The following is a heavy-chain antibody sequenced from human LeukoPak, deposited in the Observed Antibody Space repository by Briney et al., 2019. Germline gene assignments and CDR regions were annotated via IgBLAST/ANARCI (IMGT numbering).Heavy chain of an antibody. J-gene: IGHJ4*02. Sequence: SGGSLRLSCAASGFTFGSYGMHWVRQAPGKGLEWVANIKQDGSEKYYVDSVKGRFTISRDNAKNSLYLQMNSLRAEDTAVYYCVMYSRADYWGQGTLVTVSS. CDR3: VMYSRADY. V-gene: IGHV3-7*01. CDR1: GFTFGSYG. CDR2: IKQDGSEK. D-gene: IGHD6-13*01.